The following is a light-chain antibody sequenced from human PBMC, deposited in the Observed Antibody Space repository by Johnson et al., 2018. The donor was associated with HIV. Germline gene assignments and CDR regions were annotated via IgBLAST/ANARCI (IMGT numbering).Light chain of an antibody. CDR2: ENN. CDR1: SSNIGNNY. CDR3: GTWDSSLSADV. J-gene: IGLJ1*01. Sequence: HSVLTQPPSVSVAPGQKVTISCSGSSSNIGNNYVSWYQQLPGTAPKLLIYENNKRPSGIPDRFSGSKSGTSATLVITGLQTGDEADYYCGTWDSSLSADVFGTGTKVTVL. V-gene: IGLV1-51*02.